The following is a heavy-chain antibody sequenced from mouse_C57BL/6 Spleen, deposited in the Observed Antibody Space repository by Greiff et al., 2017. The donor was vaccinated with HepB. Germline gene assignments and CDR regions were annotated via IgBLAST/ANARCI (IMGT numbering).Heavy chain of an antibody. Sequence: QVQLKQSGAELVKPGASVKISCKASGYAFSSYWMNWVKQRPGKGLEWIGQIYPGDGDTNYNGKFKGKATLTADKSSSTAYMQLSSLTSEDSAVYFCARGGFRRGAMDYWGQGTSVTVSS. CDR3: ARGGFRRGAMDY. CDR1: GYAFSSYW. J-gene: IGHJ4*01. V-gene: IGHV1-80*01. D-gene: IGHD3-1*01. CDR2: IYPGDGDT.